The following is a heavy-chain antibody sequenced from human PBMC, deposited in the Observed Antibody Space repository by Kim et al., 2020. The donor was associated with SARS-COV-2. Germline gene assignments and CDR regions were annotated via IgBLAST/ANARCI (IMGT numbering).Heavy chain of an antibody. CDR3: ARDMNPTVYDY. Sequence: KYSQKFQGRVTITRDTSANTADMDLRSLTFEDTAIYYCARDMNPTVYDYWGQGTLVTVSS. V-gene: IGHV1-3*01. D-gene: IGHD4-4*01. J-gene: IGHJ4*02.